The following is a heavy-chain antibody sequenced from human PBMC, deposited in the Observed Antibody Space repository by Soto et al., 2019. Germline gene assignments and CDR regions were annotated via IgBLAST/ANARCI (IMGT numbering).Heavy chain of an antibody. CDR2: VDPQNNNT. CDR3: TGDILGTHMSSLDF. D-gene: IGHD3-3*02. Sequence: ASVKVSCKVYGYRFTDSYIHWIKQAPGKGLEWMGLVDPQNNNTDYGGTFQGRLTLTADTSTDTAFMELRNLRSEDTAAYYCTGDILGTHMSSLDFWGQGALVTVSS. V-gene: IGHV1-69-2*01. J-gene: IGHJ4*02. CDR1: GYRFTDSY.